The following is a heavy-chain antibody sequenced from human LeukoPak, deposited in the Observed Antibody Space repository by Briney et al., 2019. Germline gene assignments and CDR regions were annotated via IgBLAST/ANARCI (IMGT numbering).Heavy chain of an antibody. Sequence: ASVKVSCKASGYKITDYYIHWVRQAPGQGLEWMGWINPHSGGTNYAQTFQGRVTMIRDTSISTAYMELSSLRSDDTAVYFCARAMTTLTQIRRYDFDCWGQGTLVTVSS. D-gene: IGHD4-11*01. CDR1: GYKITDYY. V-gene: IGHV1-2*02. CDR2: INPHSGGT. J-gene: IGHJ4*02. CDR3: ARAMTTLTQIRRYDFDC.